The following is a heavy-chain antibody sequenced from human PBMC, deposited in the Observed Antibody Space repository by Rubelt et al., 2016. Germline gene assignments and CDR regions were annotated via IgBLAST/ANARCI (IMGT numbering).Heavy chain of an antibody. CDR1: GGSFSGYF. Sequence: QVQLQQWGAGLLKPSETLSLTCAVYGGSFSGYFWSWIRQPPGKGLEWIGSIYYSGSTNYNPSLKGRVTISVDTSKNQFSLKLSSVTAADTAVYYCARGPPDYDFWSGYDYWGQGTLVTVSS. J-gene: IGHJ4*02. D-gene: IGHD3-3*01. CDR2: IYYSGST. V-gene: IGHV4-34*01. CDR3: ARGPPDYDFWSGYDY.